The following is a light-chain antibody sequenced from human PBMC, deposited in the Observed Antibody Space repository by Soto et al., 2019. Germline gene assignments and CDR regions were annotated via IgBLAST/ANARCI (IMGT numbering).Light chain of an antibody. CDR3: QQYVTSPRT. CDR1: QSVTNNY. V-gene: IGKV3-20*01. Sequence: EIVLTQSPATLSQSAGPRATLFCXXSQSVTNNYLAWYQQKPGQAPRLLIYGASSRATAIPDRFSGSGSGTDFTLTISRLDPEDFAVYYCQQYVTSPRTFGQGTKVDIK. CDR2: GAS. J-gene: IGKJ1*01.